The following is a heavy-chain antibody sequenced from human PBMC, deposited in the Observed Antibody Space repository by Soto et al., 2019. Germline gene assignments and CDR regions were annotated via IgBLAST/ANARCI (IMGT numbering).Heavy chain of an antibody. CDR2: FSNSGSTM. D-gene: IGHD3-22*01. J-gene: IGHJ4*02. Sequence: GGSLRLSCAASGFTFSDYYMSWIRQAPGKGLEWVSYFSNSGSTMFYADSVKGRFTISRDNAKNSVYLHMHSLRAEDTAVYYCARXAGSGDHDSGYHYAFDYWGQGTLVTVSS. CDR3: ARXAGSGDHDSGYHYAFDY. V-gene: IGHV3-11*01. CDR1: GFTFSDYY.